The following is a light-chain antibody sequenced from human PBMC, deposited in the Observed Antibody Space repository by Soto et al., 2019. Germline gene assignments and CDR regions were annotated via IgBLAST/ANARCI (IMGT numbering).Light chain of an antibody. J-gene: IGLJ1*01. Sequence: QSALTQPRSVSGSPGQSVTISCTGTSSDVGGYNDVSWYQQYPGKAPKLMIYDVSRRPSGVPDRFSGSKSGNTASLTISGLQAEDEADYYCCSYAGRYTFDFGTGTEVTVL. CDR2: DVS. V-gene: IGLV2-11*01. CDR3: CSYAGRYTFD. CDR1: SSDVGGYND.